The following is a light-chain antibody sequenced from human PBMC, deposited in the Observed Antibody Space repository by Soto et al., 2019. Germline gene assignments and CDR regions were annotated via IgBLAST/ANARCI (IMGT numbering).Light chain of an antibody. J-gene: IGKJ5*01. CDR3: QQSYSSIT. CDR1: QSIYIY. CDR2: AAS. V-gene: IGKV1-39*01. Sequence: DIQMTQSPSSMSASTGDRVTIICRSIQSIYIYLNWYQHKPGKAPKLLIYAASSLQRGVPSTFSRGGSGTEFTLTISSLQPEDFATYYCQQSYSSITFGQGNDWRL.